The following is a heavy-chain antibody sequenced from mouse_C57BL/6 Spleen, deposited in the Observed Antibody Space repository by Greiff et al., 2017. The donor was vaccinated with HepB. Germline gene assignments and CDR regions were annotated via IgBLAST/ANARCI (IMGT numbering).Heavy chain of an antibody. CDR3: ASNYDYDSHFDY. V-gene: IGHV1-82*01. CDR2: IYPGDGDT. CDR1: GYAFSSSW. J-gene: IGHJ2*01. D-gene: IGHD2-4*01. Sequence: QVQLQQSGPELVKPGASVKISCKASGYAFSSSWMNWVKQRPGKGLEWIGRIYPGDGDTNYNGKFKGKATLTADNSSSTAYMQLSSLTSEDSAVYFCASNYDYDSHFDYWGQGTTLTVSS.